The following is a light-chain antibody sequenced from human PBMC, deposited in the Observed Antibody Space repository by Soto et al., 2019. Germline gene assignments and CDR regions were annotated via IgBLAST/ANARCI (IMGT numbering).Light chain of an antibody. Sequence: DIVITQSPATLSFSPGERATLSCRASQSVSSTYLAWYQQKPGQAPRPLIYGASSRATGIPDRLSGSGSGTDFTLTISRLEPEDFAVYYCQQYGSSPPITFGQGTRLEIK. V-gene: IGKV3-20*01. CDR1: QSVSSTY. CDR3: QQYGSSPPIT. CDR2: GAS. J-gene: IGKJ5*01.